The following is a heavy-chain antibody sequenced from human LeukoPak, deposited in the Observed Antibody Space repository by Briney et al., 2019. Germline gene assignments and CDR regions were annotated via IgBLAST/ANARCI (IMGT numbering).Heavy chain of an antibody. CDR3: ARATWELVDPYYFDY. V-gene: IGHV5-51*01. CDR1: GYPFSSYW. CDR2: IYPGDSDT. J-gene: IGHJ4*02. D-gene: IGHD1-26*01. Sequence: GESLKISCKGSGYPFSSYWIGWVRQMPGKGLEWMGIIYPGDSDTRYSPSFQGQVTISADASIRTAYLQWSSLKASDTAMYYCARATWELVDPYYFDYWGQGTLVTVSS.